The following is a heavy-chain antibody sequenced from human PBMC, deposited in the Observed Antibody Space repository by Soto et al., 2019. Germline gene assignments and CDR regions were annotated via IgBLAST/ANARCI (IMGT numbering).Heavy chain of an antibody. D-gene: IGHD2-15*01. J-gene: IGHJ6*02. CDR1: GYTFTSYY. Sequence: QVQLVQSGAEVKKAGASVKDSCTASGYTFTSYYMHWVRQAPGQGLEWMGVINPAAGDTTYAEKFQGTVTMTRDKSTRTVYMDLSRLRSYDTAVYYCARMMGYLLGVAHHCDGMDVWGHGTTVTVAS. CDR3: ARMMGYLLGVAHHCDGMDV. CDR2: INPAAGDT. V-gene: IGHV1-46*01.